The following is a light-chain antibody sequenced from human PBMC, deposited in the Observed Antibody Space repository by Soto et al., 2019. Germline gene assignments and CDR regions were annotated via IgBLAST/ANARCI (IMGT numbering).Light chain of an antibody. Sequence: EVVLTQSPATLSLSPGDRATLSCRASQNIINYLAWYQQKPGQAPRLLIYDASNRATGIPARFRGSGSGTDFTLTISSLEHEDFAVYYCQERSNWPPWAFGQGTKVEIK. V-gene: IGKV3-11*01. J-gene: IGKJ1*01. CDR1: QNIINY. CDR3: QERSNWPPWA. CDR2: DAS.